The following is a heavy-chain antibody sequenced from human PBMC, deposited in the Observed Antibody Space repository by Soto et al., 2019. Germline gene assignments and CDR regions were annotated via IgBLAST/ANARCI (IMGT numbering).Heavy chain of an antibody. CDR3: ARWGTTGGLDV. CDR2: TSYDGGDK. V-gene: IGHV3-30*19. Sequence: QVQLVESGGGVVQPGTSLRVSCVGSGFTFRSYVIHWVRQAPGKGLEWVALTSYDGGDKYYGDSVRGRFTISRDTSRNTVDLQMDSLRLEDTALYYCARWGTTGGLDVWGQGTLVSVSS. J-gene: IGHJ1*01. CDR1: GFTFRSYV. D-gene: IGHD3-16*01.